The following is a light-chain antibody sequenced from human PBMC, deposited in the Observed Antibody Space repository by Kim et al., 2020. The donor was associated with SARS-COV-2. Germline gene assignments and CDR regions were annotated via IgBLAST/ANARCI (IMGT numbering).Light chain of an antibody. J-gene: IGLJ3*02. Sequence: ASVKLTCTLSSGHSSYAIAWHQQQPEKGPRYLMKLNSDGSHSKGDGIPGRFSGSSSGAERYLTISSLQSEDEADYCCQTWGTGIRVFGGGTQLTVL. CDR3: QTWGTGIRV. V-gene: IGLV4-69*01. CDR1: SGHSSYA. CDR2: LNSDGSH.